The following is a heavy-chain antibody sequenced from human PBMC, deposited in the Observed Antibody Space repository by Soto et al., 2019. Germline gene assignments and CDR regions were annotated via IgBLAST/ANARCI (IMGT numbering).Heavy chain of an antibody. D-gene: IGHD3-22*01. CDR1: GGSISSGGYY. CDR2: IYYSGST. V-gene: IGHV4-31*03. J-gene: IGHJ4*02. Sequence: QVQLQESGPGLVKPSQTLSLTCTVSGGSISSGGYYWSWIRQHPGKGLERIGYIYYSGSTYYNPSLKSRFTISVDTSKNHFSLKLSSVTAAHTAVYYCARVPTPRAGYYDSSGYYYFDYWGQGTLVTVSS. CDR3: ARVPTPRAGYYDSSGYYYFDY.